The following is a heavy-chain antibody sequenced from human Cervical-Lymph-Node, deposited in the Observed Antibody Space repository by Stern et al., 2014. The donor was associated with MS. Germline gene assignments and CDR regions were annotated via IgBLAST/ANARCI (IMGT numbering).Heavy chain of an antibody. J-gene: IGHJ4*02. CDR1: GFTFSSYA. Sequence: VQLVQSGGGVVQPGRSLRLSCAASGFTFSSYAMHWVRQAPGKGLERVAVISYDGSNKYYADSVKGRFTISRDNSKNTLYLQMNSLRAEDTAVYYCARDRGAAAGNFDYWGQGTLVTVSS. V-gene: IGHV3-30*01. D-gene: IGHD6-13*01. CDR3: ARDRGAAAGNFDY. CDR2: ISYDGSNK.